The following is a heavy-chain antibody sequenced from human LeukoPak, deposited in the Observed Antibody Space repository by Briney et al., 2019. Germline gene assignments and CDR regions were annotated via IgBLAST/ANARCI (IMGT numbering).Heavy chain of an antibody. V-gene: IGHV1-69*13. CDR1: GGTFSIYA. Sequence: SVKVSCKSSGGTFSIYAISWVRQAPGQGHEWMGGIIPIFGTANYAQKFQGRVTITADESTSTAYMELSSLRSEDTAVYYCARDQACGGDCYSVRPFDPWGQGTLVTVSS. J-gene: IGHJ5*02. CDR3: ARDQACGGDCYSVRPFDP. CDR2: IIPIFGTA. D-gene: IGHD2-21*02.